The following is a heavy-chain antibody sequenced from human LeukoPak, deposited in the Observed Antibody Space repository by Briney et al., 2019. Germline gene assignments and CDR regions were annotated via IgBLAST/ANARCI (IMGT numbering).Heavy chain of an antibody. CDR2: IKEDGTES. CDR1: GFTFSSYW. D-gene: IGHD2-2*01. Sequence: PGGSLRLSCAASGFTFSSYWMTWVRQAPGKGLEWVANIKEDGTESFYVDSVKGRFTISRDNAKSSLFLQMNSLTDEDTAVYYFARVGSSRPFDNWGQGALVTVSS. V-gene: IGHV3-7*04. CDR3: ARVGSSRPFDN. J-gene: IGHJ4*02.